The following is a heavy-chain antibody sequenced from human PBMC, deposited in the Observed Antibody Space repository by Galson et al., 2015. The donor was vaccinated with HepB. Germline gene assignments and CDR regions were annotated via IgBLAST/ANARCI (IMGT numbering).Heavy chain of an antibody. CDR3: AMTLRYFDGWDWYFDL. V-gene: IGHV1-8*01. CDR2: TNLINGKS. D-gene: IGHD3-9*01. J-gene: IGHJ2*01. CDR1: GSSVSNYD. Sequence: SVKVSCKASGSSVSNYDINWLRQAAGHGPEWMGWTNLINGKSGSAQKFQGRLTMTRDTATSTVYMELSSLRSEDTAVYYCAMTLRYFDGWDWYFDLWGRGTLVTVSS.